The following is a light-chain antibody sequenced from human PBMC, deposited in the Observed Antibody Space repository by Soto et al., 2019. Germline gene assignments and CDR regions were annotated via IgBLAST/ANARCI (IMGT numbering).Light chain of an antibody. J-gene: IGKJ4*01. CDR1: QSVSRDY. Sequence: EIVLAQSPGTLSLSPGQRATLSCRASQSVSRDYVALYQHKPGQAPRLLIYAASSRPSGIPDRFGGSGSGTDFTLTISRLEAEDFALYYCQQYGSSPLTFGGGTRVEFK. V-gene: IGKV3-20*01. CDR3: QQYGSSPLT. CDR2: AAS.